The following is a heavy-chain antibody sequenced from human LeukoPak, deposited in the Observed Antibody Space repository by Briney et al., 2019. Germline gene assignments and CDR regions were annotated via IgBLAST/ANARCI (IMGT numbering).Heavy chain of an antibody. Sequence: SVTVSCKASGFTFTDTAVQWVRQARGQRLEWIGWIVLGSGNTNSAYKFQDRVTLTRDMSTSTAYMELSSLRSDDTAVYYCATDHTRGVVVVPELDPWGQGTLVTVSS. D-gene: IGHD2-21*01. V-gene: IGHV1-58*01. J-gene: IGHJ5*02. CDR1: GFTFTDTA. CDR3: ATDHTRGVVVVPELDP. CDR2: IVLGSGNT.